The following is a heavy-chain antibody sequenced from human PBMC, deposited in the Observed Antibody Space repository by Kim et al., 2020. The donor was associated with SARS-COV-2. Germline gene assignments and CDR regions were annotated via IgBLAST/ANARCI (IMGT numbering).Heavy chain of an antibody. J-gene: IGHJ5*02. CDR2: MNPNSGNT. V-gene: IGHV1-8*01. Sequence: ASVKVSCKASGYTFTSYDINWVRQATGQGLEWMGWMNPNSGNTGYAQKFQGRVTMTRNTSISTAYMALSSLRSEDTAVYYCARGQKLLWFGELMGGFDPWGQGTLVTVSS. CDR1: GYTFTSYD. CDR3: ARGQKLLWFGELMGGFDP. D-gene: IGHD3-10*01.